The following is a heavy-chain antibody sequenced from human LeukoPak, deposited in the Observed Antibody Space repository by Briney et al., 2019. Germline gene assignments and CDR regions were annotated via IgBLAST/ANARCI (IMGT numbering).Heavy chain of an antibody. CDR2: INPNSGDT. CDR1: GYAFTSYY. D-gene: IGHD3-22*01. Sequence: SVMVSCKASGYAFTSYYIQWVRQAPGQGLECMGWINPNSGDTHFARNFQDTVTMTRDTSITTVYMSLTRLISADTAVYYCARGPLINSRGRHAHFDFWGQGTGVTVSS. CDR3: ARGPLINSRGRHAHFDF. V-gene: IGHV1-2*02. J-gene: IGHJ4*02.